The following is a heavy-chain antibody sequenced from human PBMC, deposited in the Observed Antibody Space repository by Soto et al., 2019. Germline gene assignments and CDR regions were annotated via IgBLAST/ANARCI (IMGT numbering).Heavy chain of an antibody. J-gene: IGHJ3*02. Sequence: QVQLVESGGGLVKPGGSLRLSCAASGFTFSDHSMSWIRQAPGKGLEWVSYISSGGSGIYYADSVKGRFTISRDNAKNSLYLQMKSLRAEDTAVYYCARVKECSSTSCYARDAFDIWGQGTMLTVSS. CDR3: ARVKECSSTSCYARDAFDI. V-gene: IGHV3-11*01. CDR1: GFTFSDHS. D-gene: IGHD2-2*01. CDR2: ISSGGSGI.